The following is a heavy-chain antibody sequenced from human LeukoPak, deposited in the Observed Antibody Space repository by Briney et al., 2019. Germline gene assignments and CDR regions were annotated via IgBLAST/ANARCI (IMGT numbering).Heavy chain of an antibody. CDR3: ARNSLGDDYATGWFYYYMDV. CDR2: IYTSGST. CDR1: GGSISSGSYY. Sequence: SETLSLTCTVSGGSISSGSYYWSWIRQPAGKGLEWIGRIYTSGSTNYNPSLKSRVTISVDTSKNQFSLKLSSVTATDTGVYYCARNSLGDDYATGWFYYYMDVWGKGTTVTVSS. V-gene: IGHV4-61*02. J-gene: IGHJ6*03. D-gene: IGHD3-10*01.